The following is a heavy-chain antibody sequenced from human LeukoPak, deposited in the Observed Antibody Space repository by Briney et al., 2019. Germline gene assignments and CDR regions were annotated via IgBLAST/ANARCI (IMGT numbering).Heavy chain of an antibody. V-gene: IGHV3-7*01. CDR3: AREAPPHDTSDYDF. J-gene: IGHJ4*02. Sequence: GGSLRLSCGASGFIFSNYWLSWVRQAPGKGLEWVANIKQDGRRTNYVDSVKGRFTISRDNAKNSLYLQMNSLRDEDTAIYYCAREAPPHDTSDYDFWGQGTLVTVSS. CDR2: IKQDGRRT. D-gene: IGHD3-22*01. CDR1: GFIFSNYW.